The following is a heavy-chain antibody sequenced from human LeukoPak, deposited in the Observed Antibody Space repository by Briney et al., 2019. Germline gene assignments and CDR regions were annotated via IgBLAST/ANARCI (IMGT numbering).Heavy chain of an antibody. CDR2: IYYSGST. Sequence: PSETLPLTCTVSGGSISSYYWSWIRQPPGKGLEWIGYIYYSGSTNYNPSLKSRVTISVDTSKNQFSLKLSSVTAADTAVYYCARNPENYDFWSGYFDYWGQGTLVTVSS. CDR3: ARNPENYDFWSGYFDY. V-gene: IGHV4-59*01. J-gene: IGHJ4*02. CDR1: GGSISSYY. D-gene: IGHD3-3*01.